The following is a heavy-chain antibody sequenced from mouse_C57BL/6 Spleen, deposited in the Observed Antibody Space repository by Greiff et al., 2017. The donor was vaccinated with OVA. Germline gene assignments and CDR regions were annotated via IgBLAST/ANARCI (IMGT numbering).Heavy chain of an antibody. D-gene: IGHD1-2*01. CDR2: IHPKSGST. Sequence: VQLLQPGAELVKPGASVKLSCKASGYTFTSYCMHWVKQRPGQGLEWIGMIHPKSGSTNYNEKFKGKATLTVDTSSSTAYMQLSSLTSEDSAVYYCARDWYGTTAVWFAYWGQGTLLTVSA. J-gene: IGHJ3*01. V-gene: IGHV1-64*01. CDR1: GYTFTSYC. CDR3: ARDWYGTTAVWFAY.